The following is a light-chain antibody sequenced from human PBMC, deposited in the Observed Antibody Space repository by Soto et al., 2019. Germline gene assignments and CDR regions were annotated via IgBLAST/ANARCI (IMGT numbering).Light chain of an antibody. V-gene: IGKV3-15*01. J-gene: IGKJ5*01. CDR2: GAS. CDR1: QSVYSN. Sequence: EVVLTQSPGTLSVSPGERATLSCRASQSVYSNLAWYQEKPGQAPRLLIYGASTRATGIAARFSGSGSGTEFTLTISSLQSEDFAVYYCPQYNNWPITFGQGTRLEIK. CDR3: PQYNNWPIT.